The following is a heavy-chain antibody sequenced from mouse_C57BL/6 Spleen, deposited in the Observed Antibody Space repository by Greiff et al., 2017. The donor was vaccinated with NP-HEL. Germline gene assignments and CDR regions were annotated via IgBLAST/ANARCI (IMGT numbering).Heavy chain of an antibody. V-gene: IGHV1-39*01. J-gene: IGHJ2*01. CDR3: ARSDSSGYLDYFDY. Sequence: EVKLMESGPELVKPGASVKISCKASGYSFTDYNMNWVKQSNGKSLEWIGVINPNYGTTSYNQKFKGKATLTVDQSSSTAYMQLNSLTSEDSAVYYCARSDSSGYLDYFDYWGQGTTLTVSS. CDR2: INPNYGTT. CDR1: GYSFTDYN. D-gene: IGHD3-2*02.